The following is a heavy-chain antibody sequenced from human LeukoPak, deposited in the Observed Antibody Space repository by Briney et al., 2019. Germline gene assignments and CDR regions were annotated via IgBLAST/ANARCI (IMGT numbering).Heavy chain of an antibody. V-gene: IGHV4-59*11. Sequence: SETLSLTCTVSDDSFSTRYWTWIRQPPGKGLEWIGYISYSGSTNYNPSLKSRVTIAVDTSKKQFSLKLSSVTAADTAVYYCARDPTTVTKGFDIWGQGTLVTVSS. CDR2: ISYSGST. J-gene: IGHJ3*02. D-gene: IGHD4-17*01. CDR3: ARDPTTVTKGFDI. CDR1: DDSFSTRY.